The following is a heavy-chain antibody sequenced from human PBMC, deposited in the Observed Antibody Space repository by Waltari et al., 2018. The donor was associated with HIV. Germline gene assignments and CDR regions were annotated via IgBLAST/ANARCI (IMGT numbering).Heavy chain of an antibody. J-gene: IGHJ5*02. CDR1: GYTFRDYG. D-gene: IGHD3-22*01. CDR2: ISGLSEERR. V-gene: IGHV1-18*01. Sequence: QLHLVQSGAEVKKPGASVKVSCKASGYTFRDYGISWGRQAPGQGLEWMGWISGLSEERRNYAQKFQGRVTLSTDTSTTTAYMELRSLRSDDTAIYYCARGSLLRNWLDPWGQGTLVTVSS. CDR3: ARGSLLRNWLDP.